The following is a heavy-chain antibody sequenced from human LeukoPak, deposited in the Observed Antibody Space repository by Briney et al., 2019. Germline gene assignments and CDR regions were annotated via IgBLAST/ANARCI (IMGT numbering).Heavy chain of an antibody. D-gene: IGHD3-9*01. CDR1: GLTFSSYS. V-gene: IGHV3-21*01. J-gene: IGHJ4*02. CDR2: ISSSSSYI. Sequence: GGSLRLSCAASGLTFSSYSMNWVRQAPGKGLEWVSSISSSSSYIYYADSVKGRFTISRDNAKNSLYLQMNSLGAEDTAVYYCARDRDDILTGYEELDYWGQGTLVTVSS. CDR3: ARDRDDILTGYEELDY.